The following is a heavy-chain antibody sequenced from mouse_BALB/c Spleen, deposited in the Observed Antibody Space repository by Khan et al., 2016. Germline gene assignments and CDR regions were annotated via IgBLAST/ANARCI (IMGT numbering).Heavy chain of an antibody. CDR2: ISSGSNTI. Sequence: EVELVESGGGLVQPGGSRKLSCAASGFTFSSFGMHWVRQAPEKGLEWVAHISSGSNTIYYADTVKGRFTVSRDNPKNTLFLQMTSLRSEDTAMYHCARTYDSYAMDYWGQGTSVTVSS. V-gene: IGHV5-17*02. J-gene: IGHJ4*01. CDR3: ARTYDSYAMDY. CDR1: GFTFSSFG.